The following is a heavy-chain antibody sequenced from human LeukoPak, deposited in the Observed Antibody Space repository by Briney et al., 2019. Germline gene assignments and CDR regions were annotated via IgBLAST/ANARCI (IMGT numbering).Heavy chain of an antibody. CDR1: GFTFSSYS. J-gene: IGHJ6*03. CDR2: ISSSSSYI. V-gene: IGHV3-21*01. CDR3: ARASGDLLLWFGELLGYYYMDV. Sequence: GGSLRLSCAASGFTFSSYSMNWVRQAPGKGLEWVSSISSSSSYIYYADSVKGRFTISRDNAKNSLYLQMNSLRAEDTAVYYCARASGDLLLWFGELLGYYYMDVWGKGTTVTISS. D-gene: IGHD3-10*01.